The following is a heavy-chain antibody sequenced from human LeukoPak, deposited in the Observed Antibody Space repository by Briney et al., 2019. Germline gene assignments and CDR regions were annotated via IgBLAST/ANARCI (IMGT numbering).Heavy chain of an antibody. V-gene: IGHV3-23*01. CDR2: ISGSGGST. CDR3: AKVEEDYYYGMDV. Sequence: GGSLRLSCAASGFTFSSYAMSWVRQAPGKGLEWVSAISGSGGSTYYADSVKGRFTTSRDNSKNTLYLQMNSLRAEDTAVYYCAKVEEDYYYGMDVWGQGTTVTVSS. J-gene: IGHJ6*02. CDR1: GFTFSSYA. D-gene: IGHD3-3*01.